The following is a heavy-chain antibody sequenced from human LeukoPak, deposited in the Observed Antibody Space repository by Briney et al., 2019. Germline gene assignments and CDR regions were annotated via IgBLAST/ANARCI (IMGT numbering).Heavy chain of an antibody. CDR3: AKDVGKWESLHFFDY. Sequence: GGSLRLSCLTCGFTLSTNAMSWVRQAPGKGLEWISGISGSGASTYYADSVKGRFTISRDDSRNTLYLQMNSLRGDDTAVYYCAKDVGKWESLHFFDYWGQGTLVTVSS. CDR1: GFTLSTNA. CDR2: ISGSGAST. D-gene: IGHD1-26*01. V-gene: IGHV3-23*01. J-gene: IGHJ4*02.